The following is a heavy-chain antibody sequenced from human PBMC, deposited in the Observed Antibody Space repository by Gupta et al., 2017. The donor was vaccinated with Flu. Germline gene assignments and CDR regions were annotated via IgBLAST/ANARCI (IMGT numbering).Heavy chain of an antibody. Sequence: EVHLLESGGGLVQPGGSLRLSCAASGFTFSNYAMTWFRQPPGKGLEWVSAISGSGQSTYYTDSVKGRFTISRDNSNNTLYLQMNSLRGEDTAVYYCAKDVTNWDDSPLYYDWFDPRGQGTLVTVSS. V-gene: IGHV3-23*01. CDR1: GFTFSNYA. CDR3: AKDVTNWDDSPLYYDWFDP. CDR2: ISGSGQST. D-gene: IGHD3-22*01. J-gene: IGHJ5*02.